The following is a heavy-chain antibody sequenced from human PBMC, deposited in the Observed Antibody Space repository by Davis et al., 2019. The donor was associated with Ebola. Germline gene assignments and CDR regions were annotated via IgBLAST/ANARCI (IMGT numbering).Heavy chain of an antibody. CDR3: LYGMDV. V-gene: IGHV3-7*01. Sequence: GESLKISCAASGFTLSSYEMNWVRQAPGKGLEWVASIKQDGSEKYYVDSVKGRFTISRDNAKNSLYLQMNSLRAEDTAVYYCLYGMDVWGQGTTVTVSS. CDR1: GFTLSSYE. CDR2: IKQDGSEK. J-gene: IGHJ6*02.